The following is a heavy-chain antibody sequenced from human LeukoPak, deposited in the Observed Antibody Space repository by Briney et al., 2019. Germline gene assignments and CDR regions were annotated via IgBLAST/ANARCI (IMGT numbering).Heavy chain of an antibody. D-gene: IGHD3-22*01. J-gene: IGHJ4*02. CDR3: ASFSPLSGYYPWYFDY. Sequence: ASVKVSCKASGYTFTGYYMHWVRQAPGQGLEWMGWINPNSGGTNYAQKFQGRVTMTRDTSISTAYMELSRLRSDDTAVYYCASFSPLSGYYPWYFDYWGQGTLVAVSS. V-gene: IGHV1-2*02. CDR2: INPNSGGT. CDR1: GYTFTGYY.